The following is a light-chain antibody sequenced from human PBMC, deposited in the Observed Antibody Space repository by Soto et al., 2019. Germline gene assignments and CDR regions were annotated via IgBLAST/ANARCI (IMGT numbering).Light chain of an antibody. Sequence: DIQLTQSPSSVSASVGDRVTITCRASQGISNWLAWYQQRPGRAPKLLVYATSTLQTGVPPRFSGHGSGTNFTPTVSSLQPEDFATYYCQQGNSFPRTFGPGTKVDIK. V-gene: IGKV1-12*01. CDR3: QQGNSFPRT. CDR2: ATS. CDR1: QGISNW. J-gene: IGKJ3*01.